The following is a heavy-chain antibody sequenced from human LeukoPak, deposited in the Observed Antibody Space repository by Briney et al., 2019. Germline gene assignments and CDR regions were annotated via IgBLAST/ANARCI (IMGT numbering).Heavy chain of an antibody. Sequence: SETLSLTCTVSGGSTSSYYWSWIRQPPGKGLEWIGYIYYSGSTNYNPSLKSRVTISVDTSKNQFSLKLSSVTAADTAVYYCARVGYCSSTSCAKNAFDIWGQGTMVTVSS. CDR1: GGSTSSYY. CDR2: IYYSGST. D-gene: IGHD2-2*01. CDR3: ARVGYCSSTSCAKNAFDI. V-gene: IGHV4-59*01. J-gene: IGHJ3*02.